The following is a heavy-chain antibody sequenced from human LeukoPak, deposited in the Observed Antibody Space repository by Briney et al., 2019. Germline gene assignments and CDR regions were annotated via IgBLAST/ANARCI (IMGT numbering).Heavy chain of an antibody. D-gene: IGHD2-2*01. CDR3: AMGVAVPEYYFDY. V-gene: IGHV1-69*02. J-gene: IGHJ4*02. CDR2: IIPILGIA. CDR1: GGTFSSYT. Sequence: SVKVSCKASGGTFSSYTISWVRQAPGQGLEWMGRIIPILGIANYAQKFQGRVTITADKSTSTAYMELSSLRSEDTAVYYCAMGVAVPEYYFDYWGQGTLVTVSS.